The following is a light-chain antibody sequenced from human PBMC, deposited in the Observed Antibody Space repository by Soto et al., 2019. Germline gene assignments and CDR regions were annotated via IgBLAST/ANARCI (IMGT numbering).Light chain of an antibody. CDR1: QTVSTN. J-gene: IGKJ4*01. CDR2: GAY. CDR3: QQYNNWPLT. V-gene: IGKV3-15*01. Sequence: EVVLTQSPGTLSLSPGERATLSCRASQTVSTNYLAWYQQKPGQAHRLLIYGAYTRATGFPARFSGSGSGTEFTLTISSLQSEDFAVYYCQQYNNWPLTFGGGTKVDIK.